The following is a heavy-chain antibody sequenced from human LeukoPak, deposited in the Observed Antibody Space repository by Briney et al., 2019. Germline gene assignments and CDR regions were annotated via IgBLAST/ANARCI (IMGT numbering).Heavy chain of an antibody. D-gene: IGHD3-10*01. Sequence: ASVKVSCKASGYTFTSYGISWVRQAPGQGLEWMGWISAYNGNTNYAQKLQGRVTMTTDTSTSTAYMELRSLRSDDTAVYYCASSYYYGSGSYYYYGMDVWGKGTTVTDSS. CDR1: GYTFTSYG. J-gene: IGHJ6*04. CDR2: ISAYNGNT. CDR3: ASSYYYGSGSYYYYGMDV. V-gene: IGHV1-18*04.